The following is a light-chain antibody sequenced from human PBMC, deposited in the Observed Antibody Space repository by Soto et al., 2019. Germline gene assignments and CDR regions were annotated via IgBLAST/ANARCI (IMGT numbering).Light chain of an antibody. Sequence: QSALTQPASVSGSPGQSITISCTGTSSDVGSHNLVSWYQHHPDKPPKLIIYDVTERPSGVSYRFSGSKSGNTASLTIAGLQAEDDADYYCCSFAGGYDYALFGGGTKLTVL. J-gene: IGLJ2*01. CDR1: SSDVGSHNL. CDR3: CSFAGGYDYAL. V-gene: IGLV2-23*02. CDR2: DVT.